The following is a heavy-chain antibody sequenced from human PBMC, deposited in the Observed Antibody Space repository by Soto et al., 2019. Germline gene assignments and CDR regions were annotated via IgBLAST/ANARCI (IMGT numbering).Heavy chain of an antibody. CDR1: GYPFSENH. CDR3: ATARRGTVSLLAD. V-gene: IGHV1-2*02. Sequence: QVQLVQSGADVRKTGASVKVSCKASGYPFSENHIHWVRQAPGQGLEWMGWLNPYSGATKYAPKFQGRVTMTRDTSISTSYMEVNGLKSDDTPFYYCATARRGTVSLLADWGQGTLVTVSS. CDR2: LNPYSGAT. J-gene: IGHJ4*01. D-gene: IGHD4-4*01.